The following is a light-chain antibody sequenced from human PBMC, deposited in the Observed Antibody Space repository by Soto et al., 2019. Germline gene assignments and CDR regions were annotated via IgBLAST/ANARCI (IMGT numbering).Light chain of an antibody. V-gene: IGLV2-8*01. J-gene: IGLJ2*01. CDR1: NSDVGGHDH. CDR3: SSYAGNVNVV. CDR2: GVT. Sequence: QSVLTQPPSASGSPGQSVTISCTGTNSDVGGHDHVSWYQQHPGEAPKLMIYGVTKRPSGVPDRFSGSKSGNTASLTVSGLQAEDEADYYCSSYAGNVNVVFGGGTKLTVL.